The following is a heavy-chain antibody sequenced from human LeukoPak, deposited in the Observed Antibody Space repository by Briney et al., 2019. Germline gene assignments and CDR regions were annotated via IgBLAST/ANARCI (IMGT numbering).Heavy chain of an antibody. J-gene: IGHJ5*02. D-gene: IGHD5-12*01. V-gene: IGHV1-24*01. CDR1: GYTLTELS. CDR2: FDPEDGET. Sequence: ASVKVSCKVSGYTLTELSMHWVRQAPGKGLEWRGGFDPEDGETIYAQKFQGRVTMTEDTSTDTAYMELSSLRSEDTAVYYCATGGRGYSGYGFFSWFDPWGQGTLVTVSS. CDR3: ATGGRGYSGYGFFSWFDP.